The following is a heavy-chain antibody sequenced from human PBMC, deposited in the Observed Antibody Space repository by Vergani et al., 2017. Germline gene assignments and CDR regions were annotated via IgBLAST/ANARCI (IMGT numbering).Heavy chain of an antibody. V-gene: IGHV3-23*04. D-gene: IGHD5-18*01. CDR2: ISGSDGSS. J-gene: IGHJ4*02. Sequence: EVQLVESGGGLVQPGRSLRLSCAASGFTLSSYAMSWVRQAPGKGLEWVSAISGSDGSSYYADSVKGRFNISRDNSKNKLYLQMNSLRAEDTAVYYCILGGYSYGYGFDYWGQGTLVTVSS. CDR1: GFTLSSYA. CDR3: ILGGYSYGYGFDY.